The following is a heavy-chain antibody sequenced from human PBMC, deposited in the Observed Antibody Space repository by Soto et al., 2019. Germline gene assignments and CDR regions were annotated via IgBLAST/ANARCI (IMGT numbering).Heavy chain of an antibody. CDR2: IYYSGST. CDR3: ARRLWYGESYRFDP. J-gene: IGHJ5*02. V-gene: IGHV4-39*01. D-gene: IGHD3-10*01. CDR1: GGSISSSSYY. Sequence: QLQLQESGPGLVKPSETLSLTCTVSGGSISSSSYYWGWIRQSPGKGLEWIGSIYYSGSTYYNPSLKSRVTISVDTSKNQFSLKLSSVTAADTAVYYCARRLWYGESYRFDPWGQGTLVTVSS.